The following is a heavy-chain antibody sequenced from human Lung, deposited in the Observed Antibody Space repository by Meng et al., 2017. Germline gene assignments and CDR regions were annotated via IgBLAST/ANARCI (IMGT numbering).Heavy chain of an antibody. Sequence: QVPQQRWGAGLLKPSEAQSLTCVVSGGSFSDYYWSWIRQPPGKGLEWIGEINHSGSTNYNPSLESRATISVDTSQNNLSLKLSSVTAADSAVYYCARGPTTMAHDFDYWGQGTPVTVSS. CDR3: ARGPTTMAHDFDY. D-gene: IGHD4-11*01. J-gene: IGHJ4*02. CDR2: INHSGST. V-gene: IGHV4-34*01. CDR1: GGSFSDYY.